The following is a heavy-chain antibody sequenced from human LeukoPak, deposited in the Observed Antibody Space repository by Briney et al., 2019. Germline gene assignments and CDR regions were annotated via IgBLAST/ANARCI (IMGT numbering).Heavy chain of an antibody. D-gene: IGHD3-3*01. J-gene: IGHJ4*02. Sequence: PGRSLRLSCAASGFTFSSYAMHWVRQAPGKGLEWVAVISYDGSNKYYADSVKGRFTISRDNSKNTLYLQMNSLRAEDTAVYYCAREDYDFWSGYPAFDYWGQGTLVTVSS. CDR1: GFTFSSYA. V-gene: IGHV3-30-3*01. CDR3: AREDYDFWSGYPAFDY. CDR2: ISYDGSNK.